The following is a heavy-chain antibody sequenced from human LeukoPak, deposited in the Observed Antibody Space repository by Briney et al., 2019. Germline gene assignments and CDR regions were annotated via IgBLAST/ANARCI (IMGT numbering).Heavy chain of an antibody. CDR2: ISGSGGST. J-gene: IGHJ4*02. Sequence: PGGSLRLSCAASGFTFTNYDMSWVRQAPGKGLEWVSAISGSGGSTYYADSVKGRFTISRDNSKNTLYLQMNSLRAEDTAVYYCAKSQYSSGWYRFFDYWGQGTLVTVSS. V-gene: IGHV3-23*01. D-gene: IGHD6-19*01. CDR3: AKSQYSSGWYRFFDY. CDR1: GFTFTNYD.